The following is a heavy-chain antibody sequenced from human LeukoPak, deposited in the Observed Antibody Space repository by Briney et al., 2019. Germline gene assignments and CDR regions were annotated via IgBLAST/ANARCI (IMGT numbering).Heavy chain of an antibody. Sequence: GGSLRLSCAASGFTFSSYSMNWVRQAPGKGLQWVSSINSGKRVYYADSVEGRFTISRDNAKNSLYLQMNSLRAEDTAVYYCARVVAAGFLYYLDYWGQGALVTVSS. V-gene: IGHV3-21*01. CDR1: GFTFSSYS. CDR2: INSGKRV. D-gene: IGHD2-15*01. J-gene: IGHJ4*02. CDR3: ARVVAAGFLYYLDY.